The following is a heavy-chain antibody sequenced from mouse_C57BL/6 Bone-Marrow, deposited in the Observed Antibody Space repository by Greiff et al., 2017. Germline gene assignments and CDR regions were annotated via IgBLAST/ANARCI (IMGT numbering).Heavy chain of an antibody. CDR2: ISSGGSYT. J-gene: IGHJ2*01. Sequence: EVQGVESGGDLVKPGGSLKLSCAASGFTFSSYGMSWVRQTPDKRLEWVATISSGGSYTYYPDSVKGRFTISRDNAKNTLYLQLSSLKSEDTAMYYCARLGFPYDYWGQGTTLTVSS. D-gene: IGHD4-1*01. V-gene: IGHV5-6*01. CDR1: GFTFSSYG. CDR3: ARLGFPYDY.